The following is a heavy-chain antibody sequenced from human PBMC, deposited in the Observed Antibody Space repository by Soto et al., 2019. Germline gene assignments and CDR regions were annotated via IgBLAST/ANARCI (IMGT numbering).Heavy chain of an antibody. D-gene: IGHD3-22*01. J-gene: IGHJ1*01. CDR1: GGTFSSYA. V-gene: IGHV1-69*06. CDR3: ARGGSSGYLEYFQH. Sequence: ASVKVSCKASGGTFSSYAISWVRQAPGQGLEWMGGIIPIFGTANYAQKFQGRVTITADKSTSTAYMELSSLRSEDTAVYYCARGGSSGYLEYFQHWGQGTLVTVSS. CDR2: IIPIFGTA.